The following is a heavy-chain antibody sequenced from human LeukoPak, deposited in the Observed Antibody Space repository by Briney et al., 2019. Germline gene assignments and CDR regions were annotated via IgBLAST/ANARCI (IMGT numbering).Heavy chain of an antibody. J-gene: IGHJ4*02. V-gene: IGHV4-34*01. Sequence: PSETLSLTCAVYGESLNSYYWSWVRQPPGEGLEWIGEIYESGATEYNPSLKSRVAISMVPSKQQFSLSLSSVTAADTAVYYCARGAWATRLGSWGLGTPVIVSS. CDR1: GESLNSYY. D-gene: IGHD2-15*01. CDR2: IYESGAT. CDR3: ARGAWATRLGS.